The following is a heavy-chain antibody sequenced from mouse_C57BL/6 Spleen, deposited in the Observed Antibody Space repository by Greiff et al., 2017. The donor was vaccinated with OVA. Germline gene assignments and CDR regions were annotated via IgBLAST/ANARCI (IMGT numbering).Heavy chain of an antibody. D-gene: IGHD1-1*01. Sequence: LQQSGAELVRPGSSVKLSCKASYFAFMASAMHWVKQRPGHGLEWIGLFTLYSDATEYSENFKGKATLTANTSPSTAYLQLSSLTAEDTAVYYCAGPTVVADWYFDVWGTGTTVTVSA. J-gene: IGHJ1*03. CDR2: FTLYSDAT. CDR3: AGPTVVADWYFDV. CDR1: YFAFMASA. V-gene: IGHV1-49*01.